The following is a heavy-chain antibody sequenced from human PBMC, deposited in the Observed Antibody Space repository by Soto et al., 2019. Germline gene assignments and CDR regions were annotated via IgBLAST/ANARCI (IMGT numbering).Heavy chain of an antibody. CDR1: GYTFTSYG. CDR3: ARWVPPNDY. J-gene: IGHJ4*02. V-gene: IGHV1-18*01. CDR2: ISAYNGNT. Sequence: QVQLVQSGAEVKKPGASVKVSCKASGYTFTSYGISWVRQAPGQGLEWMGWISAYNGNTNYAQNRQSRVTLTTDTSPSTAYMELRRLRSDDTAVYYCARWVPPNDYWGQGTLVTVSS.